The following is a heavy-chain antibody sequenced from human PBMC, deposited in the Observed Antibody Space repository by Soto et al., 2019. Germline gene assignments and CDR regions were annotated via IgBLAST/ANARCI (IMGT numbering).Heavy chain of an antibody. D-gene: IGHD3-10*02. CDR2: SRDKVKSYTT. CDR3: AKGRSLFSPFDY. V-gene: IGHV3-72*01. J-gene: IGHJ4*02. Sequence: SGGSLRLSCAVSGFTVSDHYVDWVRQAPGKGLEWVGRSRDKVKSYTTDYAASVKGRFTISRDNSKNTLYLQMNSLRAEDTAVYFCAKGRSLFSPFDYWGQGTLVTVSS. CDR1: GFTVSDHY.